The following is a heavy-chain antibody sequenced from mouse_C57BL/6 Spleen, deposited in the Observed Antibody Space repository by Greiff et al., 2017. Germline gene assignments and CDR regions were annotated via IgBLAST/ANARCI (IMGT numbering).Heavy chain of an antibody. CDR3: ARSLSRGSWFAY. CDR1: GYTFTSYW. V-gene: IGHV1-55*01. D-gene: IGHD6-2*01. Sequence: QVQLQQPGAELVKPGASVKMSCKASGYTFTSYWITWVKQRPGQGLEWIGDIYPGSGSTNYNEKFKSKATLTVDTSSSTAYMQLSSLTSEDSAVYYCARSLSRGSWFAYWGQGTLVTVSA. CDR2: IYPGSGST. J-gene: IGHJ3*01.